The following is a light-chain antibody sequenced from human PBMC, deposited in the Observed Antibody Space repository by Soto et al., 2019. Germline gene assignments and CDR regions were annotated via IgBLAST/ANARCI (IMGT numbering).Light chain of an antibody. Sequence: QSVLTQPASVSGSPGQSITISCSGTSSDVGSSNFVSWYQQHPGKAPKLIIFEGDRRPSGVSGRFSGSKSGNMASLTISGLQAEDEADYYCCSFARSSSFYVFGTGTKVTVL. J-gene: IGLJ1*01. CDR3: CSFARSSSFYV. CDR1: SSDVGSSNF. V-gene: IGLV2-23*01. CDR2: EGD.